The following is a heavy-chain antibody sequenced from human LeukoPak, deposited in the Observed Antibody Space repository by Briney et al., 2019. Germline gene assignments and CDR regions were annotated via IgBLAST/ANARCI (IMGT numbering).Heavy chain of an antibody. D-gene: IGHD1-26*01. V-gene: IGHV3-64D*06. CDR3: VKDISAGGYYFDY. J-gene: IGHJ4*02. CDR1: GFTFSNYG. Sequence: PGGSLRLSCSASGFTFSNYGMHWVRQAPGKGLEYVSAISTNGGNTYHADSMKGRCTISRDNSKNTLFLQMSSLRPEDTAVYYCVKDISAGGYYFDYWGQGTLVTVSS. CDR2: ISTNGGNT.